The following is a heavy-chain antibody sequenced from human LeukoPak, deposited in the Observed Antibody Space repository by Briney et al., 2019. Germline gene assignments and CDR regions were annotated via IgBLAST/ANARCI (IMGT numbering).Heavy chain of an antibody. CDR2: ISYDGSNK. CDR3: ARDRQGRTYYFDY. Sequence: GGSLRLSCAASGFTFSSYAMHWVRQAPGKGLVWVAVISYDGSNKYYADSVKGRFTISRDNSKNTLYLRMNSLRAEDTAVYYCARDRQGRTYYFDYWGQGTLVTVSS. CDR1: GFTFSSYA. J-gene: IGHJ4*02. V-gene: IGHV3-30-3*01.